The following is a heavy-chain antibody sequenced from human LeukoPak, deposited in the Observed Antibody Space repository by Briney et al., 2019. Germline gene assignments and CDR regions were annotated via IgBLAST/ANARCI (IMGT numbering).Heavy chain of an antibody. J-gene: IGHJ4*02. V-gene: IGHV3-23*01. CDR1: GLSFSNYA. D-gene: IGHD6-13*01. Sequence: PGGSLRLSCAASGLSFSNYAMSWVRQAPGKGLEWVSVISASGGSTYFADSVKGRFTISRDNSKKTLYLQMNSLRAEDTAVYFCAKGQQLIRGGYFDYWGQGTLVTVSS. CDR2: ISASGGST. CDR3: AKGQQLIRGGYFDY.